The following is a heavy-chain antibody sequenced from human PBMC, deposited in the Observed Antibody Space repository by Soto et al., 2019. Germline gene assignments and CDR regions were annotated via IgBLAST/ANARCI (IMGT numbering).Heavy chain of an antibody. CDR3: AGDNGYYCTGTDV. CDR1: GGSISNYY. D-gene: IGHD2-8*01. Sequence: QVQLQESGPGLLKPSETLSLTCTVSGGSISNYYWSWIRQPAGKGPEWIGRIYTSGSTTYNPSLKGRASMSVDTATNQVSLKVTSVSAADTAVYFCAGDNGYYCTGTDVCGEGTTVTVS. V-gene: IGHV4-4*07. CDR2: IYTSGST. J-gene: IGHJ6*02.